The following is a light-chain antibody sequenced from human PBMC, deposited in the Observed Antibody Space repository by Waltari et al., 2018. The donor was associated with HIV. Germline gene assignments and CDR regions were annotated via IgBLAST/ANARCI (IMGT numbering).Light chain of an antibody. J-gene: IGLJ3*02. V-gene: IGLV2-23*01. CDR2: EGS. CDR1: SRDVGSYNT. Sequence: QSALTQPASVSGSPGQSITLSCTGTSRDVGSYNTVSWYQQHPGKAPKLMIYEGSKRPSGVSNRFSGSKSGNTASLTISGLQAEDEADYYCCSYAGTNWVFGGGTKLIVL. CDR3: CSYAGTNWV.